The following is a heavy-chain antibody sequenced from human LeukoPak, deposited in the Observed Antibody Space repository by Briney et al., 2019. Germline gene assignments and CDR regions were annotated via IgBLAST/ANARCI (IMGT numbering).Heavy chain of an antibody. Sequence: SETLSLTCTVSGGSISSYYWSWIRQPAGKGLEWIGRIYTSGSTNYNPSLKSRVTMSVDTSKNQFSLKLSSVTAADTAVYYCARDLEGRYYYDSSGYHWFDPWGQGTLVTVSS. CDR3: ARDLEGRYYYDSSGYHWFDP. CDR2: IYTSGST. CDR1: GGSISSYY. D-gene: IGHD3-22*01. J-gene: IGHJ5*02. V-gene: IGHV4-4*07.